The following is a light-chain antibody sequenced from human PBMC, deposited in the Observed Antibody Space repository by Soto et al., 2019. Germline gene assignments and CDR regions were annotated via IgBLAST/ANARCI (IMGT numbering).Light chain of an antibody. V-gene: IGLV2-14*03. CDR1: RSDLGGYNY. CDR3: SSYTSSSTHV. Sequence: QSALTQPASVSGSPGQSITISCTGTRSDLGGYNYVSWFQHHPGKAPKLLIYDVNSRPSGVSNRFSGSKSGNTASLTISGPQAEDEADYCCSSYTSSSTHVFGGGTKVTVL. J-gene: IGLJ2*01. CDR2: DVN.